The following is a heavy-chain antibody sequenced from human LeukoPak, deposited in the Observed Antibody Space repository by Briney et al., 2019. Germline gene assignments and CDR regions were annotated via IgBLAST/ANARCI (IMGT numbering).Heavy chain of an antibody. Sequence: ASVKVSCKASGFTSTSSAMQWVRQARGQRLEWIGWIVVGSGNTNYAQKFQERVTITRDMSTSTAYMELSSLRSEDTAVYYCAAGLNYYGSGSYPYWGQGTLVTVSS. CDR1: GFTSTSSA. V-gene: IGHV1-58*02. J-gene: IGHJ4*02. D-gene: IGHD3-10*01. CDR2: IVVGSGNT. CDR3: AAGLNYYGSGSYPY.